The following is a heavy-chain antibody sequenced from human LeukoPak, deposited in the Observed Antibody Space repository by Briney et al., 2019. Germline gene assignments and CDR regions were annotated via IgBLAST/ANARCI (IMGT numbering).Heavy chain of an antibody. CDR3: ARGSTGGYSGYDATREYFDY. CDR1: GFTFSSYS. D-gene: IGHD5-12*01. V-gene: IGHV3-21*01. J-gene: IGHJ4*02. CDR2: ISSRSSYI. Sequence: PGGSLRLSCAASGFTFSSYSMNWVRQAPGKGLEWVSSISSRSSYIYYTDSVKGRFTVSRDNAKNSLHLQMNSLRAEDTALYYCARGSTGGYSGYDATREYFDYWGQGTLVTVSS.